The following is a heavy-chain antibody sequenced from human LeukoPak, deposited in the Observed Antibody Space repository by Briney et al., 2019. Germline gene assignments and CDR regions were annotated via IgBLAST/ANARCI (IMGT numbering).Heavy chain of an antibody. V-gene: IGHV4-38-2*02. CDR3: ARDQSYDILTGTFDY. J-gene: IGHJ4*02. CDR1: GYSISSGYY. Sequence: SETLSLTCTVSGYSISSGYYWGWIRQPPGKGLEWIGSIYHSGSTYYNPSLKSRVTISVDTSKNQFSLKLSSVTAADTAVYYCARDQSYDILTGTFDYWGQGTLVTVSS. D-gene: IGHD3-9*01. CDR2: IYHSGST.